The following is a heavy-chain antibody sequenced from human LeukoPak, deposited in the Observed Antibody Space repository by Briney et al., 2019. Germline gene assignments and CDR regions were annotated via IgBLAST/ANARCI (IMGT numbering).Heavy chain of an antibody. D-gene: IGHD3-3*01. Sequence: GGSLRLSCIVSGFTFSTYWVGWVRQAPGEGLEWVANINPDGSQKYYVDSLKGRFTISRDNAKNSLYLQMNSLRVEDTAVYYCARGGGSGYYGFGYWGQGTLVTVSS. CDR3: ARGGGSGYYGFGY. V-gene: IGHV3-7*02. CDR2: INPDGSQK. J-gene: IGHJ4*02. CDR1: GFTFSTYW.